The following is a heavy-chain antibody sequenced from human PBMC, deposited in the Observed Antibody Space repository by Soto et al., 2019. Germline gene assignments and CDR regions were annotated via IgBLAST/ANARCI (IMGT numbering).Heavy chain of an antibody. CDR1: GASINRGHYY. J-gene: IGHJ5*02. V-gene: IGHV4-30-4*01. Sequence: SETLSLTWTVSGASINRGHYYWSWIRQSPRKGLEWIGYIYYSDTTYYNPSLKSRVYMSMDTSKKQFYLKVKSVTAADTAMYYCARAAQSPFNPFDPCGQGPQVT. CDR2: IYYSDTT. CDR3: ARAAQSPFNPFDP.